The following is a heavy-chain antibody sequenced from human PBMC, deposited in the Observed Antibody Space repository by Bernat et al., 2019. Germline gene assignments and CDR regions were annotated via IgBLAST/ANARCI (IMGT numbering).Heavy chain of an antibody. CDR3: ARDRSHVLRFFEWSEAAFDI. CDR1: GYTFTSYG. Sequence: QVQLVQSGAEVKKPGASVKVSCKASGYTFTSYGISWVRQAPGQGLEWMGWISAYNGNTNYAQKLQGRVTMTTDTSTSTAYMELRSLRSDDTAVYYCARDRSHVLRFFEWSEAAFDIWGQGTMVTVSS. J-gene: IGHJ3*02. CDR2: ISAYNGNT. D-gene: IGHD3-3*01. V-gene: IGHV1-18*01.